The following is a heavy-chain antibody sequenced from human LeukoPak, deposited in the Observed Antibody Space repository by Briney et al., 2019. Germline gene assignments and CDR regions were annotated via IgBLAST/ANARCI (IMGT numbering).Heavy chain of an antibody. Sequence: PGGSLRLSCAASGFTFSSYGMHWVRQAPGKGLEWVAVIWYDGSNKYYADSVKGRFTISRDNSKNTSYLQMDSLRAEDTAIYYCARDLAGWGPDYWGQGTLVTVSS. CDR3: ARDLAGWGPDY. J-gene: IGHJ4*02. D-gene: IGHD6-19*01. CDR2: IWYDGSNK. CDR1: GFTFSSYG. V-gene: IGHV3-33*01.